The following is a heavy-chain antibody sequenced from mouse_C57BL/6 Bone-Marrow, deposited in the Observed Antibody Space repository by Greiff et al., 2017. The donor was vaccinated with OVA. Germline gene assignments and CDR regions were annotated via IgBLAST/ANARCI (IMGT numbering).Heavy chain of an antibody. CDR1: GYTFTSYW. CDR2: IYPGSGST. J-gene: IGHJ3*01. V-gene: IGHV1-55*01. CDR3: ASYYGYGSWFAY. D-gene: IGHD2-2*01. Sequence: QVQLKQPGAELVKPGASVKMSCKASGYTFTSYWITWVKQRPGQGLEWIGDIYPGSGSTNYNEKFKSKATLTVDTSPSTAYMQLSSLTSEDSAVYYCASYYGYGSWFAYWGQGTLVTVSA.